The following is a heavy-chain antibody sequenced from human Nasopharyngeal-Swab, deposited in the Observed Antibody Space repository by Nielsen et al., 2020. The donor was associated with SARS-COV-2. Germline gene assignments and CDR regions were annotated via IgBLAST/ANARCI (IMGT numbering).Heavy chain of an antibody. V-gene: IGHV3-48*03. J-gene: IGHJ1*01. D-gene: IGHD6-6*01. Sequence: GESLKISCAASGFTFSSYEMNWVRQAPGKGLEWVSYISSSGSTIYYADSVKGRLTISRDNAKNSLYLQVNSLRAEDTAVYYCARGFGSSSYAYFQHWGQGTLVTVSS. CDR1: GFTFSSYE. CDR3: ARGFGSSSYAYFQH. CDR2: ISSSGSTI.